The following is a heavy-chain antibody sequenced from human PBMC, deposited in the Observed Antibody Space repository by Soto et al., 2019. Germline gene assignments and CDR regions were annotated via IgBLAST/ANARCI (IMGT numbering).Heavy chain of an antibody. Sequence: QVQLVESGGGVVQSGTSLRLSCAASGMKFSSYGMHWVRQAPGKGLEWVEVIWFDGFKKYYVDSVKGRFTISRDNSNNTLYLQMNSLRAEDTGVYYCARELLYGTGSRNFHYYGMDVWGQGTTVTVSS. V-gene: IGHV3-33*01. CDR1: GMKFSSYG. CDR3: ARELLYGTGSRNFHYYGMDV. D-gene: IGHD3-10*01. CDR2: IWFDGFKK. J-gene: IGHJ6*02.